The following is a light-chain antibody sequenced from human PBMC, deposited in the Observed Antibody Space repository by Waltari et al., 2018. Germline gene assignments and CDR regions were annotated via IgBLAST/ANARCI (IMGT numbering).Light chain of an antibody. CDR1: QGLFYSPNKRNY. V-gene: IGKV4-1*01. CDR2: WPS. CDR3: QQYYDSPLT. Sequence: DIVMTQSPDSLTGSLGEMGTINRRSSQGLFYSPNKRNYLAWYQQKAGQSPKLLIYWPSTRESGVPDRFSGSGSGTDFSLTISNLQAEDVAVYSCQQYYDSPLTFGGGTKVEIK. J-gene: IGKJ4*01.